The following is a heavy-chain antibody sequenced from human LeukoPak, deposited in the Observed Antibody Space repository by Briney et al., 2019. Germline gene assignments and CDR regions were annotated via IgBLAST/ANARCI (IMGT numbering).Heavy chain of an antibody. V-gene: IGHV3-15*01. CDR1: GFTFSNAW. CDR3: TTEYSGNYRVF. Sequence: GGSLRLSCAASGFTFSNAWMTWLRQAPGKGLEWVGRIKSKTDGGTTDYAAPVKGRFTISRDDSKNTLYLQMNSLKTEDTAFYYCTTEYSGNYRVFWGQGTLVTVSS. D-gene: IGHD1-7*01. J-gene: IGHJ4*02. CDR2: IKSKTDGGTT.